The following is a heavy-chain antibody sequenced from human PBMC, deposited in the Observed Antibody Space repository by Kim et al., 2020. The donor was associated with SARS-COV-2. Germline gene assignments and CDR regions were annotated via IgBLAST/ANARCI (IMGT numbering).Heavy chain of an antibody. J-gene: IGHJ4*02. Sequence: GGSLRLSCAASGFTFSSYAMSWVRQAPGKGLEWVSVIYSGGSSTYYADSVKGRFTISRDNSKNTLYLQMNSLRAEDTAVYYCAKEYSSSWAFDYWGQGTLVTVSS. CDR2: IYSGGSST. V-gene: IGHV3-23*03. D-gene: IGHD6-13*01. CDR3: AKEYSSSWAFDY. CDR1: GFTFSSYA.